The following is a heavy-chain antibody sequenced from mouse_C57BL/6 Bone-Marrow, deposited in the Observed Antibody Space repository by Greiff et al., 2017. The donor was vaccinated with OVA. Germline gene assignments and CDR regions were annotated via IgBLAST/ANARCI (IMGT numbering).Heavy chain of an antibody. V-gene: IGHV5-17*01. CDR1: GFTFSDYG. Sequence: EVKLMESGGGLVKPGGSLKLSCAASGFTFSDYGMHWVRQAPEKGLEWVAYISSGSSTIYYADTVKGRFTISRDNAKNTLFLQMTSLRSEDTAMYYCARPYDYDGRNFDYWGQGTTLTVSS. J-gene: IGHJ2*01. CDR2: ISSGSSTI. D-gene: IGHD2-4*01. CDR3: ARPYDYDGRNFDY.